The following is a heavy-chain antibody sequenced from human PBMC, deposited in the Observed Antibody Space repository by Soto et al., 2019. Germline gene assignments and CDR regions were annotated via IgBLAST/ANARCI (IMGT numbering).Heavy chain of an antibody. CDR1: GFTFSSYA. V-gene: IGHV3-30-3*01. J-gene: IGHJ6*02. CDR2: ISYDGSNK. Sequence: QVQLVESGGGVVQPGRSLRLSCAASGFTFSSYAMHWVRQAPGKGLEWVAVISYDGSNKYYADSVRGRFTISRDNSKNTLYVQMNSLRAEVKAVYYCERETYFDFWSGRYYGMDVWGQGTTVTVSS. CDR3: ERETYFDFWSGRYYGMDV. D-gene: IGHD3-3*01.